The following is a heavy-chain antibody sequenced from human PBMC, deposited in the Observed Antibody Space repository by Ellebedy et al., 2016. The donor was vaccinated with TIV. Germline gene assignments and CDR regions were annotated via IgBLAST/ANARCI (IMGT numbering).Heavy chain of an antibody. CDR3: AKYLTGWQVDY. CDR2: ITGSSATI. V-gene: IGHV3-23*01. Sequence: PGGSLRLSCAASGFTFSSYAMTWVRQAPGKGLEWVSAITGSSATIYSADSLKGRFTNSRDNSKNTLYLQMNSLRAEYTAVYYCAKYLTGWQVDYWGQGTLVTVSS. J-gene: IGHJ4*02. D-gene: IGHD1-20*01. CDR1: GFTFSSYA.